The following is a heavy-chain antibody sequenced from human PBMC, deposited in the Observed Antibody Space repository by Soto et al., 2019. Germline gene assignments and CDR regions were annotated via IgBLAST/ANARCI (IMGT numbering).Heavy chain of an antibody. CDR2: INPHTGDT. D-gene: IGHD6-25*01. CDR3: AREGGAAPGARREWYLDL. V-gene: IGHV1-2*02. J-gene: IGHJ2*01. CDR1: GYTLTDYY. Sequence: QVLLVQSGAEVKKPGASVTVSCKTSGYTLTDYYMHWVRQAPGQGLEWMAWINPHTGDTGIAERFQGRVTMTRDTSTNTAHMGLTSLTSDDTAIYYCAREGGAAPGARREWYLDLWGRGSLVTVSS.